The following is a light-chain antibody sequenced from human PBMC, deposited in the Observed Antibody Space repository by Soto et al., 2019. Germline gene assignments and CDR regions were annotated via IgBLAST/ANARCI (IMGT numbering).Light chain of an antibody. V-gene: IGKV3-15*01. Sequence: EIVMTQSPATLSVSPGERATLSCRASQSVSSNLAWYQQKPGQAPRLLIYGASTGAAGIPARFSGSGSGTESTLTISSLQSEDFAVYYCQQYNNWPPWTFGQGTKGEIK. CDR1: QSVSSN. CDR2: GAS. CDR3: QQYNNWPPWT. J-gene: IGKJ1*01.